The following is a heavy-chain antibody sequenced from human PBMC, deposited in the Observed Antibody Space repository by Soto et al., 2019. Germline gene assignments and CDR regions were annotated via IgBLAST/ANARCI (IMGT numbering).Heavy chain of an antibody. V-gene: IGHV3-23*01. CDR3: ATDRGGGYFVPFDY. D-gene: IGHD3-22*01. Sequence: DVQLLESGGGLVQPGGSLILSCAASGFTFSSYAMNWVRQAPGKGLEWISSITGNTGKTDYADSVKGRFTVTRDNVKNTLNLEMNSLRVEDTATYYCATDRGGGYFVPFDYWGQGARVTVSS. J-gene: IGHJ4*01. CDR1: GFTFSSYA. CDR2: ITGNTGKT.